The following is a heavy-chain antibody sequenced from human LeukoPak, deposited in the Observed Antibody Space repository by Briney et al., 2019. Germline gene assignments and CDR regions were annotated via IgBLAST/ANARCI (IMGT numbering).Heavy chain of an antibody. CDR3: ARGRLWFGEFSLYYFDY. Sequence: ASVKVSCKASGYTFTSYGISWVRQAPGQGLEWMGWISAYNGNTNYAQKLQGRVTMTTDTSTSTAYMELRSLRSDDTAVYYCARGRLWFGEFSLYYFDYWGQGTLVTVSS. V-gene: IGHV1-18*01. D-gene: IGHD3-10*01. CDR1: GYTFTSYG. J-gene: IGHJ4*02. CDR2: ISAYNGNT.